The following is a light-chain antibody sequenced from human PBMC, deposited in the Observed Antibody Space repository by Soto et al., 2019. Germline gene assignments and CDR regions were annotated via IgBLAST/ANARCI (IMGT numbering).Light chain of an antibody. V-gene: IGKV1-5*01. CDR3: QQYHSYTFT. CDR1: QSIVSW. CDR2: DAS. Sequence: DIPMTQSPSTLSASVGDRVTITCRASQSIVSWLAWYQRKPGKAPKLLIYDASTLEGGVPSRFSGSGSGTEFTLTISSLQPDDFATYYCQQYHSYTFTFGQGTNVEIK. J-gene: IGKJ2*01.